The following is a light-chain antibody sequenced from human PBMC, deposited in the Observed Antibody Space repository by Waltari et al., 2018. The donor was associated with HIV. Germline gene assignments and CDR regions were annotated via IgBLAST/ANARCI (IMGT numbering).Light chain of an antibody. Sequence: QSMLTQPPSVSAAPGQKVTISCSRSSSNLGNDFVSCYQHLPGAAPKLVIYDNDNRPSGIPDRFSGSKSGASATLVITELQTGDEGDYYCGTWDSSLNAGVFGGGTKLTVL. V-gene: IGLV1-51*01. J-gene: IGLJ3*02. CDR3: GTWDSSLNAGV. CDR1: SSNLGNDF. CDR2: DND.